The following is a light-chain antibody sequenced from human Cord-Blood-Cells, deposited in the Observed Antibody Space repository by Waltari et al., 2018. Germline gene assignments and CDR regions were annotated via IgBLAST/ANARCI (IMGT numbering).Light chain of an antibody. Sequence: DIVMTQSPDSLAVSLGERATIHWKSSQSVLYSSNNKNYLAWYQQKPGQPPKLLIYWASTRESGVPDRFSGSGSGTDFTLTISSLQAEDVAVYYCQQYYSTPRTFGQGTKVEIK. CDR1: QSVLYSSNNKNY. J-gene: IGKJ1*01. V-gene: IGKV4-1*01. CDR3: QQYYSTPRT. CDR2: WAS.